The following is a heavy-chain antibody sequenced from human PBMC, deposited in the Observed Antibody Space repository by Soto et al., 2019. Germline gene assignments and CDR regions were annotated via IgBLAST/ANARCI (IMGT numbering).Heavy chain of an antibody. CDR3: AKSGGYNYGYQETDY. Sequence: EVQLLESGGGLVQPGGSLRLSCAAPGFTFSSYAMSWVRQAPGKGLEWVSAISGSGGSTYYADSVKGRFTISRDNSKNTLYLQMNSLRAEDTAVYYCAKSGGYNYGYQETDYWGQGTLVTVSS. CDR1: GFTFSSYA. J-gene: IGHJ4*02. V-gene: IGHV3-23*01. CDR2: ISGSGGST. D-gene: IGHD5-18*01.